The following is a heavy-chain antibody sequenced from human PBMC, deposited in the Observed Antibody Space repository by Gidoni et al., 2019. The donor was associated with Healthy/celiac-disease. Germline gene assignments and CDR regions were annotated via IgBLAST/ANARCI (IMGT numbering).Heavy chain of an antibody. V-gene: IGHV1-18*01. D-gene: IGHD3-3*01. J-gene: IGHJ6*02. CDR1: GYTFTSYG. CDR2: ISAYNGNT. Sequence: QVQLVQSGAEVKKPGASVKVSCKASGYTFTSYGISWVRQAPGQGLEWMGWISAYNGNTNYAQKLQGRVTMTTDTSTSTAYMELRSLRSGDTAVYYCARTPPRITIFGVATYGMDVWGQGTTVTVSS. CDR3: ARTPPRITIFGVATYGMDV.